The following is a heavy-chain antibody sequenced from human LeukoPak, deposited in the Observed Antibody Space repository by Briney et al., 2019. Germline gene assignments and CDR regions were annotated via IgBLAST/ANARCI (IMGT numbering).Heavy chain of an antibody. Sequence: NPGGSLRLSCAASGFTFSTYNMNWVRQAPGKGLEWVSSITSSSSYTFYADSVKGRFTISRDNAKNSLYLQMNSLRAEDTAVYYCAKAGYSSGWDLFSNYWGQGTLVTVSS. CDR1: GFTFSTYN. D-gene: IGHD6-19*01. CDR3: AKAGYSSGWDLFSNY. CDR2: ITSSSSYT. J-gene: IGHJ4*02. V-gene: IGHV3-21*04.